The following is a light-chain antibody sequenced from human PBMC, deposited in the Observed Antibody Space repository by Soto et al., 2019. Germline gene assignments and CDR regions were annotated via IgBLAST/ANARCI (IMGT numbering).Light chain of an antibody. V-gene: IGKV2-28*01. J-gene: IGKJ4*01. CDR2: LGS. CDR1: QSLLHSNGYNY. Sequence: DIVMTQSPLSLPVTTGEPASISCRSSQSLLHSNGYNYLDWYLQKPGQSPQLLIYLGSNRASGVPDRFSGSGSGTDFTLKISRVEAEDVGVYYCMQALQTVLTVGGGTKVDIK. CDR3: MQALQTVLT.